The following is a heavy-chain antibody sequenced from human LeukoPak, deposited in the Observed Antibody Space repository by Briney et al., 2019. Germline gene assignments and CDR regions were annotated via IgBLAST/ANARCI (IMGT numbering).Heavy chain of an antibody. J-gene: IGHJ4*02. Sequence: PGGSLRLSCAASGFTFSGFYMSWIRQAPGKGLEWVSSIGSSSTYTNYADSVKGRFTISRDNAKNSLYLQMDGLRAEDTAVYYCARDRGAVAATWFDYWGQGTLVTVSS. CDR3: ARDRGAVAATWFDY. V-gene: IGHV3-11*05. D-gene: IGHD6-19*01. CDR2: IGSSSTYT. CDR1: GFTFSGFY.